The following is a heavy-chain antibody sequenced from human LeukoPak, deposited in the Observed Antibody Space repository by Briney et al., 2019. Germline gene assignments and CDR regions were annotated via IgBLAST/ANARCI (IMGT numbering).Heavy chain of an antibody. J-gene: IGHJ6*03. Sequence: SETLSLTCTVSGGSISSYYWSWIRQPPGKGLEWIGYIYYSGSTNYNPSLKSRVTISVDTSKNQFSLKLSSVTAADTAVYYCANNMADWGKGTTVIVS. CDR3: ANNMAD. V-gene: IGHV4-59*01. CDR2: IYYSGST. CDR1: GGSISSYY.